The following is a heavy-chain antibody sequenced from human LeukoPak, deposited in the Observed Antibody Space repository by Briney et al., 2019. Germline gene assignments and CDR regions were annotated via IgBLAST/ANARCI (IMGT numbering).Heavy chain of an antibody. CDR3: ARLCSSTSCRDAFDI. D-gene: IGHD2-2*01. CDR2: IYTSGST. CDR1: GGSISSYY. Sequence: SETLCLTCTASGGSISSYYWSWIRQPPGKGLEWIGYIYTSGSTNYNPSLKSRVTISVDTSKNQFSLKLSSVTAADTAVYYCARLCSSTSCRDAFDIWGQGTMVTVSS. J-gene: IGHJ3*02. V-gene: IGHV4-4*09.